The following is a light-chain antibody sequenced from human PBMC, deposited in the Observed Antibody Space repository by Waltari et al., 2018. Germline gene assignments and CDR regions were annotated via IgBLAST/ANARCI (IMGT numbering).Light chain of an antibody. CDR3: TSYTTSSTPHVV. CDR1: NTDVGGYNY. CDR2: DVS. J-gene: IGLJ2*01. V-gene: IGLV2-14*03. Sequence: QSALTQPASVSGSPGQSITISCTGTNTDVGGYNYVPWSQHHPGKAPKLMIYDVSNRPSGISYRFSGSKSGNTASLTISGLQAEDEADYYCTSYTTSSTPHVVFGGGTKLSVL.